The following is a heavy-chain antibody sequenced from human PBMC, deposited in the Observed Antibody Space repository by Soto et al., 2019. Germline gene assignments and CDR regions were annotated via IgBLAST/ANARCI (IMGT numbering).Heavy chain of an antibody. CDR3: ANSPGYSYGNY. J-gene: IGHJ4*02. V-gene: IGHV3-23*01. CDR2: ISGSGGST. CDR1: GFTFSSYA. D-gene: IGHD5-18*01. Sequence: EVQLLESGGGLVQPGGSLRLSCAASGFTFSSYAMSWVRQAPGKGLEWVSDISGSGGSTYYADSVKGRFTISRDNSKNTLYLPMNSLRVEDTAVYYCANSPGYSYGNYWGQGTLVTVSS.